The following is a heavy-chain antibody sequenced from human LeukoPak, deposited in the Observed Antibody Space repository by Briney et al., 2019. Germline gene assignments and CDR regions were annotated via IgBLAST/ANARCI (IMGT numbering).Heavy chain of an antibody. CDR1: GGSFSGYY. D-gene: IGHD3-16*02. J-gene: IGHJ4*02. V-gene: IGHV4-34*01. CDR2: INHSGST. Sequence: SETLSLTCAVYGGSFSGYYWSWIRQPPGKGLEWIGEINHSGSTNYNPSLKSRVTISVDASKNQFSLKLSSVTAADTAVYYCARDSRADYDYVWGSYRYTGYFDYWGQGTLVTVSS. CDR3: ARDSRADYDYVWGSYRYTGYFDY.